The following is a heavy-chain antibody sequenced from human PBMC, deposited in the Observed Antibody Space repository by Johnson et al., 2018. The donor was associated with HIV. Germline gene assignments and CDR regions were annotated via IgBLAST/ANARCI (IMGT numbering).Heavy chain of an antibody. CDR1: AVSGFSVSSNY. CDR3: AKSPGKDYGGNSGAFDI. J-gene: IGHJ3*02. CDR2: ILSKTHGGSA. D-gene: IGHD4-23*01. Sequence: VQLVESGGGVVQPGRSLRLSCAASAVSGFSVSSNYINWVRQAPGKGLEWVGRILSKTHGGSADYADSVKGRFTISRDNSKNTLYLQMNSLRAEDTALYYCAKSPGKDYGGNSGAFDIWGQGT. V-gene: IGHV3-66*02.